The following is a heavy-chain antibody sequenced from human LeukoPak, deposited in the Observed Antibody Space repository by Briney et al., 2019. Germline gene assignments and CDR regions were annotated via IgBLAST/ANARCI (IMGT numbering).Heavy chain of an antibody. J-gene: IGHJ4*02. Sequence: GVSLRLSCAASGFTFNSYAMSCVRQAPGNGLEWVSSISGGGGVTYYADSVKGRFTISRDNSQNTLYLQMNSLRAEDTAVYYCAKDPRVATIEIFDYWGQGTLVTVSS. D-gene: IGHD5-12*01. V-gene: IGHV3-23*01. CDR1: GFTFNSYA. CDR2: ISGGGGVT. CDR3: AKDPRVATIEIFDY.